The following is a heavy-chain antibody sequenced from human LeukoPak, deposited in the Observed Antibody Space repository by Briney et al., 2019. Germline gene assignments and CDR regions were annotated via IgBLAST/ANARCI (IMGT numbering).Heavy chain of an antibody. D-gene: IGHD6-6*01. Sequence: PSETLSLTCTVSGGSISSYYWSWIRQPPGKGLEWIGNVYYIGTTSYNSTLKSRVRISIDTSKNQFSLEVESVTAEDTAVYYCARNTTSSPWFDPWGQGTLVTVSS. CDR2: VYYIGTT. J-gene: IGHJ5*02. V-gene: IGHV4-59*01. CDR3: ARNTTSSPWFDP. CDR1: GGSISSYY.